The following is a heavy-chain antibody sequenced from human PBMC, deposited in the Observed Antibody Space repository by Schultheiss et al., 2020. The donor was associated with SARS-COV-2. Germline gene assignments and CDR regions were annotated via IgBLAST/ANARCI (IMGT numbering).Heavy chain of an antibody. CDR1: GGSISSYY. CDR3: AKEGDSSSATYYYYSMDV. CDR2: IYYSGST. J-gene: IGHJ6*02. Sequence: SQTLSLTCTVSGGSISSYYWSWIRQPPGKGLEWIGYIYYSGSTNYNPSLKSRVTISVDTSKNQFSLKLSSVTAADTAVYYCAKEGDSSSATYYYYSMDVWGQGTTVTVSS. V-gene: IGHV4-59*01. D-gene: IGHD6-6*01.